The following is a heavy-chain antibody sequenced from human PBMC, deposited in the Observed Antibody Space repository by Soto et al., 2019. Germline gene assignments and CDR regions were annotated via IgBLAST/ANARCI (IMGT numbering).Heavy chain of an antibody. CDR1: EVTISDYY. D-gene: IGHD2-2*01. CDR3: ARLSHIVVVPAATDYGMAV. J-gene: IGHJ6*02. Sequence: PLRVSCAASEVTISDYYMSWISKTPGKGLEWVSYISSSGSTIYYADSVKGQVTISADKSISTAYLQWSSLKASDTAMYYCARLSHIVVVPAATDYGMAVWGQGTTVTVSS. V-gene: IGHV3-11*01. CDR2: ISSSGSTI.